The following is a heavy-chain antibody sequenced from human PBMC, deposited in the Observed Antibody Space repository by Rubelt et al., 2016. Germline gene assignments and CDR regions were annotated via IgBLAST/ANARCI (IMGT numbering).Heavy chain of an antibody. CDR2: IHPNSAGT. CDR1: GYTFTGYY. D-gene: IGHD5-12*01. J-gene: IGHJ4*02. CDR3: ARGNSGYDYGLDY. Sequence: QVQLVQSGAEVKKPGASVKVSCKASGYTFTGYYMHWVRQAPGQGLEWMGWIHPNSAGTNYAQKFQCRVTMPMDTSVSTAYMELSRLTSDDTAVYYCARGNSGYDYGLDYWGQGTLVTVSS. V-gene: IGHV1-2*02.